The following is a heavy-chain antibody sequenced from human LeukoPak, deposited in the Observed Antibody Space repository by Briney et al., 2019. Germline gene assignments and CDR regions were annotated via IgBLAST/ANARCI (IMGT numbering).Heavy chain of an antibody. V-gene: IGHV1-46*01. Sequence: ASVKVSCKVSGYSLSTYYMHWVRQAPGRGLEWMGTIHPSGDSTNYAPKFQGRVTMTRDMSTSTVYMEVSSLRSDDTAVYARGIRISNLDYWGQGTLVTVSS. CDR3: GIRISNLDY. D-gene: IGHD2-15*01. CDR1: GYSLSTYY. J-gene: IGHJ4*02. CDR2: IHPSGDST.